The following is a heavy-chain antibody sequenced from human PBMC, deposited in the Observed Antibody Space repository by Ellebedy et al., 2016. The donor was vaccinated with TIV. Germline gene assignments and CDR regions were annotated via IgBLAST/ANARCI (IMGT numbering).Heavy chain of an antibody. CDR2: IHPSGGST. CDR3: ARDDGYYGSGSYGYYYGMDV. CDR1: GYTFTSYY. D-gene: IGHD3-10*01. J-gene: IGHJ6*02. Sequence: AASVKVSCKASGYTFTSYYMHWARQAPGQGLEWMGIIHPSGGSTTYAQKFQGRVTLTRDTSTSTVYLYLGSLSSEDTAVYYCARDDGYYGSGSYGYYYGMDVWGHGTTVTVSS. V-gene: IGHV1-46*01.